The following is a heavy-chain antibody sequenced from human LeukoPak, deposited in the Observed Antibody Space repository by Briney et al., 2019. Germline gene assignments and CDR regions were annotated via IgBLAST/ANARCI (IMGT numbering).Heavy chain of an antibody. CDR1: GFTFDDFG. CDR3: ARGWAADYYYYYMDV. Sequence: GGSLRLSCAASGFTFDDFGMSWVRQAPGKGLEWVSGINWNGGSTGYADSVKGRFTISRDNAKNSLYLQLNSLRAEDTALYYCARGWAADYYYYYMDVWGKGTTVTVSS. D-gene: IGHD1-26*01. J-gene: IGHJ6*03. V-gene: IGHV3-20*04. CDR2: INWNGGST.